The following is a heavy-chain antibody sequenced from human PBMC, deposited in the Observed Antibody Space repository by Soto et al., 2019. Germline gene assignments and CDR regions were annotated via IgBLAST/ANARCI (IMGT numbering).Heavy chain of an antibody. V-gene: IGHV4-30-2*01. CDR2: IYHSGST. CDR3: ARSPYGDRQYNWFDP. J-gene: IGHJ5*02. CDR1: GGSISSGGYS. D-gene: IGHD4-17*01. Sequence: SETLSLTCAVSGGSISSGGYSWSWIRQPPGKGLEWIGYIYHSGSTYYNPSLKSRVTISVDTSKNQFSLKLSSVTAADTAMYYCARSPYGDRQYNWFDPWGQGTLVTVSS.